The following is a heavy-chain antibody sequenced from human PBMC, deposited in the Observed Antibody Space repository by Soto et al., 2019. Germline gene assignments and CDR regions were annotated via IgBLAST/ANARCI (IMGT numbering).Heavy chain of an antibody. CDR3: AISQDWGGRPTFIY. J-gene: IGHJ4*02. CDR1: GFTFDDNA. D-gene: IGHD3-16*01. Sequence: ALRLSCAVSGFTFDDNAMHWVRQAPGKGLGWVSGINWKSDIDYADPVKGRFTISRDNAENSLYLQMNSLRAEDTALYYCAISQDWGGRPTFIYWGQGTQVTVSS. CDR2: INWKSDI. V-gene: IGHV3-9*01.